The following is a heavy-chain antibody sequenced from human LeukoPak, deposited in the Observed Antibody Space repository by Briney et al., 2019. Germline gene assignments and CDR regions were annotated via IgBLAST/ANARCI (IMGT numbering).Heavy chain of an antibody. CDR3: ARIPYYYDSNHYYYYGMDV. J-gene: IGHJ6*02. Sequence: SETLSLTCTVSGGSISSYYWSWLRQPPGKGLEWLGYIYYSGSTNYNPSLKSRVTISVDTSKNQFSLKLSSVTAADTAVYYCARIPYYYDSNHYYYYGMDVWGQGTTVTVSS. D-gene: IGHD3-22*01. CDR1: GGSISSYY. CDR2: IYYSGST. V-gene: IGHV4-59*01.